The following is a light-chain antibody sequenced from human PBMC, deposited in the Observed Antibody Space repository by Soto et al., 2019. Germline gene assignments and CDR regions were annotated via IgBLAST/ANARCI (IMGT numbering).Light chain of an antibody. J-gene: IGLJ2*01. V-gene: IGLV4-69*01. CDR1: SGHTTYA. Sequence: QPVLTQSPSASASLGASVKLTCTLSSGHTTYAIAWHQQQPEKGPRYLMKLNSDGSHSKGDGIPDRFSGSSSGAERYLTISSHQSEDEGDYYCQTWGTGIEVVFGGGTKLTVL. CDR3: QTWGTGIEVV. CDR2: LNSDGSH.